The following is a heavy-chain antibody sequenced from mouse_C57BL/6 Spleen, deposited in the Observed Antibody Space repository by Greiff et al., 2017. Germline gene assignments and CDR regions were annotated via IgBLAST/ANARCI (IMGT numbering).Heavy chain of an antibody. CDR3: AREGSSSYPYYYAMDY. V-gene: IGHV5-16*01. CDR1: GFTFSDYY. Sequence: VKLVESEGGLVQPGSSMKLSCTASGFTFSDYYMAWVRQVPEKGLDWVANINYDGSSTYYLDSLKSRFIISRDNAKNIQYLQMSSLKSEDTATYYCAREGSSSYPYYYAMDYWGQGTSVTVSS. CDR2: INYDGSST. J-gene: IGHJ4*01. D-gene: IGHD3-2*02.